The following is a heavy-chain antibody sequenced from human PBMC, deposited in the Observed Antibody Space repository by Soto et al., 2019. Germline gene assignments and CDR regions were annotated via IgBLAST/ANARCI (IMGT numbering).Heavy chain of an antibody. D-gene: IGHD3-3*01. V-gene: IGHV4-39*01. Sequence: LSLTCTVSGGSISSSSYYWGWIRRPPGKGLEWIGSIYYSGSTYYNPSLKSRVTISVDTSKNQFSLKLSSVTAADTAVYYCARHFWSGYSYYYYYGMDVWGQGTTVTVSS. CDR2: IYYSGST. CDR3: ARHFWSGYSYYYYYGMDV. J-gene: IGHJ6*02. CDR1: GGSISSSSYY.